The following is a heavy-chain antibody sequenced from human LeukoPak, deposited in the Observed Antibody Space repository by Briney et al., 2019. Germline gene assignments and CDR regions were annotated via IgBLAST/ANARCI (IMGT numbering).Heavy chain of an antibody. V-gene: IGHV4-59*01. CDR3: ARDASGNDLGYAFAI. Sequence: PSETLSLTCTVSGCSISNYYWSWIRQPPGKGLEWIGDIYYSGSTSYNPSLKSRVSISVDTPKSQFARNLDSVTAADTDVYSCARDASGNDLGYAFAIWGQGKVVKVSS. CDR2: IYYSGST. J-gene: IGHJ3*02. CDR1: GCSISNYY. D-gene: IGHD5-12*01.